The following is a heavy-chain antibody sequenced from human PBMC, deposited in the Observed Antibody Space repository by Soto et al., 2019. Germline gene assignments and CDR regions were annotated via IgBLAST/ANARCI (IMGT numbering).Heavy chain of an antibody. CDR3: ARRDDSETFDI. V-gene: IGHV3-53*01. CDR1: GLSVTANY. Sequence: EVQLVESGGGLIQPGGSLRLICAASGLSVTANYMTWVRQAPGKGLEWLSIIYRGGGTYYADSLKGRAIISRDGSRNMVFLQMNSLTAEDAGVYYCARRDDSETFDIWGRETAVNVSS. D-gene: IGHD5-18*01. CDR2: IYRGGGT. J-gene: IGHJ3*02.